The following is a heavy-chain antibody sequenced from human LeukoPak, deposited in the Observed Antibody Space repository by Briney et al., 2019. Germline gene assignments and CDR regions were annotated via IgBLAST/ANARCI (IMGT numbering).Heavy chain of an antibody. V-gene: IGHV1-2*04. Sequence: ASVKVSCKASGYTFTGYYMHWVRQAPGQGLEWMGWINPNSGGTNYAQKFQSWVTMTRDTSISTAYMELSRLRSDDTAVYYCARPRFPIDSGSYLFDYWGQGTLVTVSS. CDR1: GYTFTGYY. CDR2: INPNSGGT. J-gene: IGHJ4*02. D-gene: IGHD1-26*01. CDR3: ARPRFPIDSGSYLFDY.